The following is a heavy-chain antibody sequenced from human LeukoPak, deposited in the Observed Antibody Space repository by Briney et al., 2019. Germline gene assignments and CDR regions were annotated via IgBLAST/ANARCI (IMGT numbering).Heavy chain of an antibody. CDR2: ISGSGGST. D-gene: IGHD2-2*01. CDR1: GFTFSSYA. V-gene: IGHV3-23*01. J-gene: IGHJ5*02. CDR3: AKGGYCSSTSCYGDWFDP. Sequence: GGSPRLSCAASGFTFSSYAMSWVRQAPGKGLEWVSAISGSGGSTYYADSVKDRFTISRDNSKNTLYLQMNSLRAEDTAVYYCAKGGYCSSTSCYGDWFDPWGQGTLVTVSS.